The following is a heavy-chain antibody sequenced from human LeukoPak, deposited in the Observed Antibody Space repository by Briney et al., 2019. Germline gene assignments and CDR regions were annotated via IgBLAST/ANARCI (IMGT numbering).Heavy chain of an antibody. J-gene: IGHJ4*02. CDR2: NSGSGGRT. V-gene: IGHV3-23*01. Sequence: PAETLTLSCAASGFTFSSYAMSWVREAPGKGLELVSANSGSGGRTYYAHSVKGRFTLSRNNSKNTLYLQMNSLRAEDTAVYYCAKEDTTMVMVDYWGQGTLVTVS. D-gene: IGHD5-18*01. CDR1: GFTFSSYA. CDR3: AKEDTTMVMVDY.